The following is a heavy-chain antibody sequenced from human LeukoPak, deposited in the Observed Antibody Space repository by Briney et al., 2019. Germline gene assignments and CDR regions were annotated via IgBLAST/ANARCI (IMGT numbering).Heavy chain of an antibody. D-gene: IGHD1-26*01. CDR3: ARVRRVGATPTYNWFDP. Sequence: SETLSLTCTVSGGSISSYYWSWIRQPPGKGLEWIGYIYYSGSTNYNPSLKSRVTISVDTSKNQFSLKLSSVTAADTAVYYCARVRRVGATPTYNWFDPWAREPWSPSPQ. V-gene: IGHV4-59*01. CDR1: GGSISSYY. J-gene: IGHJ5*02. CDR2: IYYSGST.